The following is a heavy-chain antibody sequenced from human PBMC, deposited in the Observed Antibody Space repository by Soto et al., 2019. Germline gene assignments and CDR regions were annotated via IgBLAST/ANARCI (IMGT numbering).Heavy chain of an antibody. CDR3: ARGHAALYYFDY. CDR2: INPNSGGT. V-gene: IGHV1-2*04. D-gene: IGHD6-13*01. J-gene: IGHJ4*02. Sequence: ASVKVSCKASGYTFTGYYMHWVRQAPGQGLEWMGWINPNSGGTNYAQKFQGWVTVTRDTSISTAYMELSRLRSDDTAVYYCARGHAALYYFDYWGQGTLVTVSS. CDR1: GYTFTGYY.